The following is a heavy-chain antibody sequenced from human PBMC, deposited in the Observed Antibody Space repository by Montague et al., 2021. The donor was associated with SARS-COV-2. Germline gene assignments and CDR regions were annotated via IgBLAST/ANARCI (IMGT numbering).Heavy chain of an antibody. CDR1: GFTFNNFA. V-gene: IGHV3-30*18. CDR2: ISYDGSIK. Sequence: SLRLSCAASGFTFNNFAMHWVRQAPGKGLEWVAVISYDGSIKYYADSLRGRFTISRDSYQKTLYLQMNSQSGEDTAVYYCAKNRDIFWFGEGRDSMDVWGQVTTVIVSS. J-gene: IGHJ6*02. D-gene: IGHD3-10*01. CDR3: AKNRDIFWFGEGRDSMDV.